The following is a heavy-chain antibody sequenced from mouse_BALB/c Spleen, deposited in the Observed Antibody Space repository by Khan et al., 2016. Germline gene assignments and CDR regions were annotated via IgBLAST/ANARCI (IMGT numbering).Heavy chain of an antibody. V-gene: IGHV2-6-7*01. CDR2: IWGDGST. D-gene: IGHD2-4*01. CDR3: ASYYDYDGGFGY. J-gene: IGHJ3*01. Sequence: QVQLKESGPGLVAPSQSLSITCTVSGFSLNGFGVNWVRQPSGKGLEWLGMIWGDGSTDYNSALKSRLSISKDNSKSQVFLKMNSLQTDDTARYYCASYYDYDGGFGYWGQGTLVTVSA. CDR1: GFSLNGFG.